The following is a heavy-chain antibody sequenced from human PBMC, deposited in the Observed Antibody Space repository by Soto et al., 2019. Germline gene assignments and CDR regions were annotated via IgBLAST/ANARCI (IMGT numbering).Heavy chain of an antibody. CDR3: ARQVYTVVTPFDN. CDR2: ISKRGDAT. V-gene: IGHV3-48*02. D-gene: IGHD2-21*02. CDR1: GFTFSSYA. J-gene: IGHJ4*02. Sequence: EVQLVESGGGLVQPGGSLRVSCAASGFTFSSYAMNWVRQTPGKGLEWVSHISKRGDATYYADSVKGRFTISRDNAESSLHLQMTGLTDEDTAVYYWARQVYTVVTPFDNWGQGAVVTVSS.